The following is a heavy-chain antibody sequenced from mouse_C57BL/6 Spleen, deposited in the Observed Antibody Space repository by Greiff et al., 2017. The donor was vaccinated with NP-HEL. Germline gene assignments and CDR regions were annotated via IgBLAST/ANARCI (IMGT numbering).Heavy chain of an antibody. CDR3: ARTGTHSSGYDY. Sequence: LVESGASVKISCKASGYAFSSYWMNWVKQRPGKGLEWIGQIYPGDGDTNYNGKFKGKATLTADKSSSTAYMQLSSLTSEDSAVYFCARTGTHSSGYDYWGQGTTLTVSS. CDR1: GYAFSSYW. CDR2: IYPGDGDT. J-gene: IGHJ2*01. V-gene: IGHV1-80*01. D-gene: IGHD3-2*02.